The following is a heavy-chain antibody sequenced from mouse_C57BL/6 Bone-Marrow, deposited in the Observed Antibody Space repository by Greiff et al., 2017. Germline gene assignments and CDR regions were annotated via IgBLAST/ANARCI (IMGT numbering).Heavy chain of an antibody. CDR3: ARPERYGNYDWYFDV. V-gene: IGHV4-1*01. CDR2: INPDSSTI. Sequence: AASGIDFSRYWMSWVRRAPGKGLEWIGEINPDSSTINYAPSLKDKFIISRDNAKNTLYLQMSKVRSEDTALYYCARPERYGNYDWYFDVWGTGTTVTVSS. D-gene: IGHD2-1*01. J-gene: IGHJ1*03. CDR1: GIDFSRYW.